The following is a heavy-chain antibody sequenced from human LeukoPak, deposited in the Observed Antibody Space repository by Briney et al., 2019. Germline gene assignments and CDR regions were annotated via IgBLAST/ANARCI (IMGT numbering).Heavy chain of an antibody. D-gene: IGHD4-23*01. V-gene: IGHV1-2*02. CDR1: GYTFTGYY. J-gene: IGHJ5*02. CDR2: INPNSGGT. CDR3: ARDYGGTDWFDP. Sequence: ASVKVSCKASGYTFTGYYMHWVRQAPGQGLEWMGWINPNSGGTNYAQKFQGRVTMTRDTSISTAYMELSRLRSDDTAVYYCARDYGGTDWFDPWGQGTLVTVSS.